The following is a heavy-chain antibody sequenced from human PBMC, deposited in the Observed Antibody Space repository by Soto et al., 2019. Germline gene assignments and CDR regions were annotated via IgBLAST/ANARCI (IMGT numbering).Heavy chain of an antibody. V-gene: IGHV3-21*01. CDR1: GFTLSSYS. J-gene: IGHJ6*02. CDR3: ARDDYCDSYYYYGMDV. CDR2: ISSSSSYI. Sequence: GGSLRLSCAASGFTLSSYSMNWVRQAPGKGLEWVSSISSSSSYIYYADSVKGRFTISRDNAKNSLYLQMNSLRAEDTAVYYCARDDYCDSYYYYGMDVCGQGTTVTVSS. D-gene: IGHD4-17*01.